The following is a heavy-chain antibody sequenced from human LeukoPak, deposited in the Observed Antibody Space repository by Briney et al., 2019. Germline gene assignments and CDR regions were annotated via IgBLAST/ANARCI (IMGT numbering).Heavy chain of an antibody. V-gene: IGHV4-34*01. D-gene: IGHD5-12*01. CDR3: ARRRGYLDY. J-gene: IGHJ4*02. CDR2: INHSGST. Sequence: SETLSLTCAVHGGSFSGYYWSWIRQPPGKGLEWIGEINHSGSTNYNPSLKSRVTISVDTSKNQFSLKLSSVTAADTAVYYCARRRGYLDYWGQGTLVTVSS. CDR1: GGSFSGYY.